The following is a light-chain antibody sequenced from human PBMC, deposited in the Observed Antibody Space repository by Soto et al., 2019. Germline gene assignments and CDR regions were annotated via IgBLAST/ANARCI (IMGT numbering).Light chain of an antibody. V-gene: IGKV3-11*01. Sequence: EIVLTQSPVTLSLSPGERATLSCRASQSVSSYLAWYQQKPGQAPRLLIYDASNRATGIPARFSGSGSGTDFTLTISSLGPEDFAVYYCQQRSKWPSTFGGGTKVEIK. CDR3: QQRSKWPST. CDR2: DAS. J-gene: IGKJ4*01. CDR1: QSVSSY.